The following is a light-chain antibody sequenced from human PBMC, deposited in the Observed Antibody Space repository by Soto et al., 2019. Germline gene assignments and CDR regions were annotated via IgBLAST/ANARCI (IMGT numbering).Light chain of an antibody. CDR1: QSINTY. V-gene: IGKV1-39*01. Sequence: EIQMTQSPSSLSASVGDRVPITCRASQSINTYLNWYQQKPWKAPKLLIYHASSLQSGVPSRFSGSGSGTDFTLTISRLQPEDLATYSCLQSYSSPRTFGQGTKVEIK. J-gene: IGKJ1*01. CDR3: LQSYSSPRT. CDR2: HAS.